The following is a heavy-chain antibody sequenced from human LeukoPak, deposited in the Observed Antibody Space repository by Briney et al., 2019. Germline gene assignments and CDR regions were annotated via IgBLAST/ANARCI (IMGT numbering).Heavy chain of an antibody. CDR3: AKDVNSSGYYLGFDY. V-gene: IGHV3-11*01. D-gene: IGHD3-22*01. CDR2: ISSSGSTI. J-gene: IGHJ4*02. CDR1: GFTVSTNY. Sequence: GGSLRLSCAASGFTVSTNYMSWVRQAPGKGLEWVSYISSSGSTIYYADHVKGRFTVSRDDSKNTLYLQMNSLRAEDTALYYCAKDVNSSGYYLGFDYWGQGTLVTVSS.